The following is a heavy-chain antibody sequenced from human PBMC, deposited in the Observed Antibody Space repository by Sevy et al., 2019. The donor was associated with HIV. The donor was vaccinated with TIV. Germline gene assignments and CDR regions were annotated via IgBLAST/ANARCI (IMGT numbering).Heavy chain of an antibody. CDR1: GGSISSSSYY. CDR3: ASGYTSSRGPFDY. CDR2: IYFGGTT. D-gene: IGHD2-2*01. Sequence: SETLSLTCTVSGGSISSSSYYWGWIRQPPGKGLEWIGPIYFGGTTYNNPSLKSRVTLSLDTSKTQVSLKLTSVAAAVTALYFCASGYTSSRGPFDYWGQGALVTVSS. V-gene: IGHV4-39*01. J-gene: IGHJ4*02.